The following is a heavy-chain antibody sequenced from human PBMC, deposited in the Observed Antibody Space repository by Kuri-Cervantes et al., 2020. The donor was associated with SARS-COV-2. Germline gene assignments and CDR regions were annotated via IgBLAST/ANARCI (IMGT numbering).Heavy chain of an antibody. J-gene: IGHJ6*02. Sequence: GESLKISCAASGFSFSRFPMHWVRQAPGKGLEWVAVTSFDENNKRYADSVKGRFSISRDNSKNTLYLQMNSLKVEDTAVYYCAKDLGEWERFYFYGMDVWGQGTTVTVSS. CDR2: TSFDENNK. D-gene: IGHD1-26*01. V-gene: IGHV3-30*18. CDR3: AKDLGEWERFYFYGMDV. CDR1: GFSFSRFP.